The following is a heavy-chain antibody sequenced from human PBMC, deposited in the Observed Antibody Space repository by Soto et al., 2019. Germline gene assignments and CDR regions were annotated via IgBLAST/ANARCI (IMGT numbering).Heavy chain of an antibody. CDR2: ISGSGGST. CDR1: GFTFSSYA. D-gene: IGHD5-12*01. CDR3: AKVTRYSGYADGYDY. J-gene: IGHJ4*02. Sequence: LRLSCAASGFTFSSYAMSWVRQAPGKGLEWVSAISGSGGSTYYADSVKGRFTISRDNSKNTLYLQMNSLRAEDTAVYYCAKVTRYSGYADGYDYWGQGTLVTVSS. V-gene: IGHV3-23*01.